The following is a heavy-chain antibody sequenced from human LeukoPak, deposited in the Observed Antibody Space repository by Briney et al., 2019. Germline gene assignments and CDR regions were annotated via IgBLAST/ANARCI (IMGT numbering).Heavy chain of an antibody. J-gene: IGHJ4*02. D-gene: IGHD6-19*01. CDR2: IVGGGGTT. CDR3: AKARLSTGWAYNDY. Sequence: PGRSLRLSCAASGFTFSGYAMSWVRQAPGKGLEWVSAIVGGGGTTFYADSGKGRFTISRDNSKNTVYLQMNSLRAEDTAVYFCAKARLSTGWAYNDYWGQGTLVTVSS. V-gene: IGHV3-23*01. CDR1: GFTFSGYA.